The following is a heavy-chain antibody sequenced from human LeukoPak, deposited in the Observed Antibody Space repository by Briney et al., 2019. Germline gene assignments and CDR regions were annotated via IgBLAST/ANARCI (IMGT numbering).Heavy chain of an antibody. J-gene: IGHJ4*02. Sequence: GASVKVSCRASGYAFTSYGISWVRQAPGQGLEWMGWISAYNGNTNYAQKLQGRVTMTTDTSTSTAYMELRSLRSDDTAVYYCARYIVGAHHFDYWGQGTLVTVSS. CDR3: ARYIVGAHHFDY. V-gene: IGHV1-18*01. D-gene: IGHD1-26*01. CDR2: ISAYNGNT. CDR1: GYAFTSYG.